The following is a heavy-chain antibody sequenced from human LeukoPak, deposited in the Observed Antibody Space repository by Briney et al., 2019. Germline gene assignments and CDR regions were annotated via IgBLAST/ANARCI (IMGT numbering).Heavy chain of an antibody. Sequence: GGPLRLSCATSGFTFSHFSFKWVRQAPGKGLEWVASIYVTGDYIYYADSVKGRATISRDNAKNSVYLQMNSLRADDTAIYYCAREFNTIGNFDFWGQGILVTVSS. D-gene: IGHD3-10*01. CDR2: IYVTGDYI. CDR3: AREFNTIGNFDF. J-gene: IGHJ4*02. CDR1: GFTFSHFS. V-gene: IGHV3-21*01.